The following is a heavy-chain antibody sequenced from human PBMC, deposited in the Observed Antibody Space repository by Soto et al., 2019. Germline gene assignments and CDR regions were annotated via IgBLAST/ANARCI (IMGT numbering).Heavy chain of an antibody. Sequence: QVQLVQSGAEVKKPGASVKVSCKASGYTFTSYAMHWVRQAPGQRLEWMGWINAGNGNTKYSQKFQGRVTITRDTSASTAYMELSSLRSEDTAVYYCARDLYPLLWFVELLLCPYYSYGMDVWGQGTTVTVSS. J-gene: IGHJ6*02. CDR3: ARDLYPLLWFVELLLCPYYSYGMDV. V-gene: IGHV1-3*01. CDR2: INAGNGNT. CDR1: GYTFTSYA. D-gene: IGHD3-10*01.